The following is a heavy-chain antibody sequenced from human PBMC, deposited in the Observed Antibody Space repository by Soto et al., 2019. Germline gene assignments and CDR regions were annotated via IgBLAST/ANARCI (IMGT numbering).Heavy chain of an antibody. CDR1: GGSISSYY. CDR2: IYYSGST. J-gene: IGHJ2*01. D-gene: IGHD3-3*02. Sequence: QVQLQESGPGLVKPSETLSLTCTVSGGSISSYYWSWIRQPPGKGLEWIGYIYYSGSTNYNPSLKSRVTISVDTSKNQFSLKLSSVTAADTAVYYCARHFLHTDWYFDLWGRGTLVTVSS. CDR3: ARHFLHTDWYFDL. V-gene: IGHV4-59*01.